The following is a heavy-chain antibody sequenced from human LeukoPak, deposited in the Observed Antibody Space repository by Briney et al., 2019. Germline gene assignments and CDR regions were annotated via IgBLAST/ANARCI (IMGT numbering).Heavy chain of an antibody. V-gene: IGHV3-23*01. Sequence: PGGSLRLSCAASGFTFSSYGMSWVRQAPGKGLEWVSAISGSGGSTYYADSVKGRFTISRDNAKNSLYLQMNSLRAEDTAVYYCATNAVSSSWTAFDYWGQGTLVTVSS. D-gene: IGHD6-13*01. CDR3: ATNAVSSSWTAFDY. J-gene: IGHJ4*02. CDR1: GFTFSSYG. CDR2: ISGSGGST.